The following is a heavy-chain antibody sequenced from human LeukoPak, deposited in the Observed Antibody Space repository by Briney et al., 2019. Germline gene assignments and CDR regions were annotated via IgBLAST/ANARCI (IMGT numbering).Heavy chain of an antibody. CDR3: ARDGGSYYYYYYMDV. V-gene: IGHV3-11*04. J-gene: IGHJ6*03. D-gene: IGHD1-26*01. CDR1: GFTFSDYY. CDR2: ISSSGSTI. Sequence: GGSLRLSCAASGFTFSDYYMSWIRQAPGKGLEWASYISSSGSTIYYADSVKGRFTISRDNAKNSLYLQMNSLRAEDTAVYYCARDGGSYYYYYYMDVWGKGTTVTVSS.